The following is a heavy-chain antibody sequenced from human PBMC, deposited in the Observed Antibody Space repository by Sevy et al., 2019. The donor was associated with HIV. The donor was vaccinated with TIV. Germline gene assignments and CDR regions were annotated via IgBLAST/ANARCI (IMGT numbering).Heavy chain of an antibody. V-gene: IGHV3-11*06. CDR1: GFTFSDYY. Sequence: GGSLRPSCAASGFTFSDYYMSWIRQAPGKGLEWVSYISSSSSYTNYADSVKGRFTISRDNAKNSLYLQMNSLRAEDTAVYYCARALREYYGSGSYSYDYWGQGTLVSVSS. D-gene: IGHD3-10*01. CDR2: ISSSSSYT. CDR3: ARALREYYGSGSYSYDY. J-gene: IGHJ4*02.